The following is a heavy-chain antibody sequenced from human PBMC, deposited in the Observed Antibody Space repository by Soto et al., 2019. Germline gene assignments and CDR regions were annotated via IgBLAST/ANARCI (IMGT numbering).Heavy chain of an antibody. V-gene: IGHV3-13*04. D-gene: IGHD3-10*01. J-gene: IGHJ6*02. CDR1: GFTFSSYD. CDR3: ARSVRSGSFPYYYYAMDV. Sequence: GGSLRLSCAASGFTFSSYDMHWVRQATGKGLEWVSAIGTAGDTYYPGSAKGRFTISRENAKNTLDLQMHGLRAEDMAVYYCARSVRSGSFPYYYYAMDVWGQGTTVTVSS. CDR2: IGTAGDT.